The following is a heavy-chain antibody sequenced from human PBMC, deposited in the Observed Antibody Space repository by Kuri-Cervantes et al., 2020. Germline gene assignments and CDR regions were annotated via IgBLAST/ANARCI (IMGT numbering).Heavy chain of an antibody. D-gene: IGHD3-9*01. CDR1: GGSFSGYY. V-gene: IGHV4-34*01. Sequence: SETLSLTCAVYGGSFSGYYWSWIRQPPGKGLGWIGEINHSGSTNYNPSLKSRVTISVDTSKNQFSLKLSSVTAADTAVYYRARGLRHNVLRYFDWLLSLGWFDPWGQGTLVTVSS. CDR3: ARGLRHNVLRYFDWLLSLGWFDP. J-gene: IGHJ5*02. CDR2: INHSGST.